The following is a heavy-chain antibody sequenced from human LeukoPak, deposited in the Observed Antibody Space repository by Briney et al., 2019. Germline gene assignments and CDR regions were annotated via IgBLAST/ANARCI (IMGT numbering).Heavy chain of an antibody. D-gene: IGHD2/OR15-2a*01. CDR1: WISLGTRGVC. CDR3: ARTFGDYFDY. V-gene: IGHV2-70*11. J-gene: IGHJ4*02. CDR2: IDWDDDK. Sequence: RPSGPTLVNPPQTLTLTCTFSWISLGTRGVCVSWIRQPPGKAVEWLARIDWDDDKYYSTSLKTRLNISKDTSKNQVVLTMTNMDPVDTATYYCARTFGDYFDYWGQGTLVTVSS.